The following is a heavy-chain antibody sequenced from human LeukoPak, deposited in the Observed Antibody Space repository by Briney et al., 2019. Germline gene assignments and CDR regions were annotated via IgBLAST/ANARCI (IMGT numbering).Heavy chain of an antibody. CDR1: GGSISSSSYY. CDR2: IYYSGST. V-gene: IGHV4-39*07. D-gene: IGHD6-19*01. CDR3: ARDLAVLGAVAGTEGMDV. Sequence: SETLSLTCTVSGGSISSSSYYWGWIRQPPGKGLEWIGSIYYSGSTYYNPSLKSRVTISVDTSKNQFSLKLSSVTAADTAVYYCARDLAVLGAVAGTEGMDVWGQGTTVTVSS. J-gene: IGHJ6*02.